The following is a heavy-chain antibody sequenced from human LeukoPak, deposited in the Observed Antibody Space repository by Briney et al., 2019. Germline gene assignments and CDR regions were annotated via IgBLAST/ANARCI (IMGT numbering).Heavy chain of an antibody. D-gene: IGHD6-13*01. Sequence: ASVKVSCKASGYTFTGYYMHWVRQAPGQGLEWMGWINPNSGGTKYAQKFQGRVTMTRDTSISTAYMELSRLRSVDTAVYYCARARYTGSWYDWWFDPWGQGTLVTVSS. J-gene: IGHJ5*02. CDR2: INPNSGGT. CDR3: ARARYTGSWYDWWFDP. CDR1: GYTFTGYY. V-gene: IGHV1-2*02.